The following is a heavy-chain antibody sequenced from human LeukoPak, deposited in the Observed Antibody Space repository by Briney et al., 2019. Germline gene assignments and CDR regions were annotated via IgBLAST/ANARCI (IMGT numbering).Heavy chain of an antibody. CDR1: GYTFTTCY. V-gene: IGHV1-46*01. Sequence: ASVKVSCKASGYTFTTCYVHWVGQAAGQGVEWMGVINPTRACTTYAQKFQGRVTITRDTSTSPIYMELSSLRSEDTAVYYCARETVVDYAENYFDYWGQGTLVTVSS. D-gene: IGHD4-17*01. CDR2: INPTRACT. J-gene: IGHJ4*02. CDR3: ARETVVDYAENYFDY.